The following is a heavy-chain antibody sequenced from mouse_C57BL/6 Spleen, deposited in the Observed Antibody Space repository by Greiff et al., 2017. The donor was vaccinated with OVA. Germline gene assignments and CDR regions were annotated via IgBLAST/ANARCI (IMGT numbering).Heavy chain of an antibody. V-gene: IGHV5-17*01. CDR1: GFTFSDYG. J-gene: IGHJ3*01. CDR3: AKGEYDYDDGSSFAY. D-gene: IGHD2-4*01. CDR2: ISSGSSTV. Sequence: EVQGVESGGGLVKPGGSLKLSCAASGFTFSDYGMHWVRQAPEKGLEWVAYISSGSSTVYYADTVKGRFTISRDNAKNTLFLQMTSLRSEDTAMYYCAKGEYDYDDGSSFAYWGQGTLVTVSA.